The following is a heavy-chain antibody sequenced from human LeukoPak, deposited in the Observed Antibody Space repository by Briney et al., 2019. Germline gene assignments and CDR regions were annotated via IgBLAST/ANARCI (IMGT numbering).Heavy chain of an antibody. CDR2: ISSSSSTI. CDR1: GITISSYS. V-gene: IGHV3-48*01. J-gene: IGHJ4*02. CDR3: ARHMMWLYCSGGSCYSDY. D-gene: IGHD2-15*01. Sequence: PGGSLRLSCAASGITISSYSMNWVRQAPGKGLEWVSYISSSSSTIYYADSVKGGFTISRDNAKNSLYLQMNSLRAEDTAVYYCARHMMWLYCSGGSCYSDYWGQGTLVTVSS.